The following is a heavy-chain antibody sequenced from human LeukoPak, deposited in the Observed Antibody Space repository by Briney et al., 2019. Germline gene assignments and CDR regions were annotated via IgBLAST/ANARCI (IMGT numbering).Heavy chain of an antibody. D-gene: IGHD1-26*01. J-gene: IGHJ1*01. CDR3: AGYSGSHLGAGAEYFQH. V-gene: IGHV4-39*01. CDR2: RDYTGST. CDR1: GASISSSSYY. Sequence: SETLSLTCTVSGASISSSSYYWAWVRQPPGKGLEWIGCRDYTGSTYYKPSLKSRVTISVDTSKNQFSLKLSSVTAADTAVYYCAGYSGSHLGAGAEYFQHWGQGTLVTVSS.